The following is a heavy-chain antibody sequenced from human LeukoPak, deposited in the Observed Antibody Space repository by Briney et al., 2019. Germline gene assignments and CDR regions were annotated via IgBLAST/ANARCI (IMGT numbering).Heavy chain of an antibody. D-gene: IGHD3-16*01. CDR3: AKVRGQGVAYYFDY. CDR1: GFTFSSYG. J-gene: IGHJ4*02. V-gene: IGHV3-30*02. CDR2: IRYDGSNK. Sequence: GGSLRLSCAASGFTFSSYGMHWVRQAPGKGLEWVAFIRYDGSNKYYADSVKGRFTISRDNSKNTLYLQMNSLRAEDTAVYYCAKVRGQGVAYYFDYWGQGTLVTVSS.